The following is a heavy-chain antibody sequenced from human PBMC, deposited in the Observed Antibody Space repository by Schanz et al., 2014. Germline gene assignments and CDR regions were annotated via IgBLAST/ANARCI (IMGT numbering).Heavy chain of an antibody. CDR1: GFTFSDSW. J-gene: IGHJ5*02. Sequence: VQLVESGGGLVQPGGSLRLSCAASGFTFSDSWMHWVRQAPGKGLEWVAVISDDGSGKYSADSVKGRFTISRDNSKNMVFLQMTSLRAEDTAVYYCAKEKGGHSGYDLVSWGQGTLLIVSS. CDR2: ISDDGSGK. CDR3: AKEKGGHSGYDLVS. D-gene: IGHD5-12*01. V-gene: IGHV3-30*18.